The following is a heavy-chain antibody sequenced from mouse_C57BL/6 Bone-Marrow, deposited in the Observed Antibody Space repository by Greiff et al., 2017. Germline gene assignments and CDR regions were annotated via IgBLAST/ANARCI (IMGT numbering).Heavy chain of an antibody. CDR3: ARGGWLLPLYAMDY. CDR2: ISYDGSN. V-gene: IGHV3-6*01. CDR1: GYSITSGYY. J-gene: IGHJ4*01. D-gene: IGHD2-3*01. Sequence: EVKLMESGPGLVKPSQSLSLTCSVTGYSITSGYYWNWIRQFPGNKLEWMGYISYDGSNNYNPSLKNRISITRDTSKNQFVLQLNYVTTEDTATYYCARGGWLLPLYAMDYWGQGTSVTVSS.